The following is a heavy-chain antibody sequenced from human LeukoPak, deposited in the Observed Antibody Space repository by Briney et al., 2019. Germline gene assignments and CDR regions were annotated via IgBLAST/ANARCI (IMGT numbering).Heavy chain of an antibody. CDR3: AEGEARGGYYYHYLDV. CDR2: ISSYESDK. D-gene: IGHD1-26*01. J-gene: IGHJ6*03. V-gene: IGHV3-30*03. CDR1: GFTFNYYG. Sequence: PGGSLRLSCAASGFTFNYYGMHWVRQAPGKGLEWVAAISSYESDKYYADSVKGRFTVSRDNFKDTLFLQVDSLRAEDTAVYYCAEGEARGGYYYHYLDVWGKGTTVTVSS.